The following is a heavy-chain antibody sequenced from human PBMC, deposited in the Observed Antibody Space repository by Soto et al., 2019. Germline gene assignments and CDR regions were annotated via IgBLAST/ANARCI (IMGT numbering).Heavy chain of an antibody. Sequence: EVQLVESGGGLVQPGGSLRLSCVASGFSFSSYWMTWVRQTPGRGLEWVANIKQDGSDRYYVASVKGRFTISRDNAKNSLYPQMKSLRDEDTAVYYCARGVRGGLSYWGQGTLVTVSS. CDR1: GFSFSSYW. CDR3: ARGVRGGLSY. J-gene: IGHJ4*02. CDR2: IKQDGSDR. V-gene: IGHV3-7*01. D-gene: IGHD3-10*01.